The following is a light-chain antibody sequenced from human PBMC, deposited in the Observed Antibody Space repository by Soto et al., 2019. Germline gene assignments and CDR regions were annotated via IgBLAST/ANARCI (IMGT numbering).Light chain of an antibody. CDR3: QVWDTSTDHPV. V-gene: IGLV3-21*04. CDR1: NIGSKS. CDR2: YNS. Sequence: SSVVTQPPSVSVAPGKTASITCGGDNIGSKSVHWYQQKPGHAPVLVIYYNSDRPSGIPERFSGSNSGNTATLTISRVEAGDEADYFCQVWDTSTDHPVFGGGTKLTVL. J-gene: IGLJ3*02.